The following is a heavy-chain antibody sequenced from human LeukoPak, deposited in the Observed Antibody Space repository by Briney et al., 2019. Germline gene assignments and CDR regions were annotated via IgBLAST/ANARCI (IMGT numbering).Heavy chain of an antibody. CDR3: ARDRTVVTPHYYYMDV. V-gene: IGHV1-2*02. D-gene: IGHD4-23*01. CDR1: GYTFTGYY. J-gene: IGHJ6*03. Sequence: ASVKVSCKASGYTFTGYYMHWVRQAPGQGLEWMGWTNPNSGGTNYAQKFQGRVTMTRDTSISTAYMELSRLRSDDTAVYYCARDRTVVTPHYYYMDVWGKGTTVTVSS. CDR2: TNPNSGGT.